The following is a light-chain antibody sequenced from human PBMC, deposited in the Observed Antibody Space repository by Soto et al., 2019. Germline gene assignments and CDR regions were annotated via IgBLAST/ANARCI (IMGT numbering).Light chain of an antibody. CDR3: CSYAGSSFFF. J-gene: IGLJ2*01. Sequence: QSVLTQPASVSGSPGQSITISCTGTSSDVGSYNLVSWYQQLPGKAPILIIYEVNERPSGISNRFSGSKSGNTASLTISGLQGGDGADYYCCSYAGSSFFFFGGGTKLTAL. CDR2: EVN. V-gene: IGLV2-23*02. CDR1: SSDVGSYNL.